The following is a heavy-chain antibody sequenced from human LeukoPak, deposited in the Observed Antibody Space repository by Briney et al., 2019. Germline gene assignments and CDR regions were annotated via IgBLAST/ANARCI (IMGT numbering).Heavy chain of an antibody. Sequence: SETLSLTCTVSGGSISSSSYYWGWIRQPPGTGLEWIGSIYYSGSTYYNPSLKSRVTISVDTSKNQFSLKLSSVTAADTAVYYCARLSIVVVPAAVKDAFDIWGQGTMVTVSS. J-gene: IGHJ3*02. V-gene: IGHV4-39*01. D-gene: IGHD2-2*01. CDR3: ARLSIVVVPAAVKDAFDI. CDR2: IYYSGST. CDR1: GGSISSSSYY.